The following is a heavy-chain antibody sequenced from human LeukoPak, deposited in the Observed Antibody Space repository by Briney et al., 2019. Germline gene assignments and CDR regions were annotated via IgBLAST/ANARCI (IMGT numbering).Heavy chain of an antibody. J-gene: IGHJ4*02. CDR3: VGNHSPLGDGGEC. D-gene: IGHD1-14*01. CDR2: ISGSGGST. Sequence: PGGSLRLSCAASGFTFSSYAMSWVRQAPGKGLEWVSAISGSGGSTYYADSVKGRFTISRDNSKNTLYLQMNSLRAEDTAVYYCVGNHSPLGDGGECWGQGTLVTVSS. CDR1: GFTFSSYA. V-gene: IGHV3-23*01.